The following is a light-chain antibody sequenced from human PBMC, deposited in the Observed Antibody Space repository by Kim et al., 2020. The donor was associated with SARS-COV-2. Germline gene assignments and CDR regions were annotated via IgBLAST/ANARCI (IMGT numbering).Light chain of an antibody. CDR1: SSTIGSNY. CDR2: RNN. Sequence: QRVTLSCSGSSSTIGSNYVYWYQQLPGTAPKLLIYRNNQRPSGVPDRFSGSKSGTSASLAISGLRSEDEADYYCAAWDDSLSGHWVFGGGTQLTVL. J-gene: IGLJ3*02. CDR3: AAWDDSLSGHWV. V-gene: IGLV1-47*01.